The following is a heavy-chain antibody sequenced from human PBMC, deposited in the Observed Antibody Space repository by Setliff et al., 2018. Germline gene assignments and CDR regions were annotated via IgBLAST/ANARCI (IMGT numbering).Heavy chain of an antibody. CDR1: GYSFSTCW. CDR2: IYPGDSIT. CDR3: ARHPYYYGSGTYLDNNNRWFDP. D-gene: IGHD3-10*01. J-gene: IGHJ5*02. Sequence: AGESLKISCKGFGYSFSTCWIGWVRQMPGKGLEWMGIIYPGDSITRYSPSFQGQVTISVDKSINTAYLQWSSLRASDTAIYYCARHPYYYGSGTYLDNNNRWFDPWGQGTLVTVSS. V-gene: IGHV5-51*01.